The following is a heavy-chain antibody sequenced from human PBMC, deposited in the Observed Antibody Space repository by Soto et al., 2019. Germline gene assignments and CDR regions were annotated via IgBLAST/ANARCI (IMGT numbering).Heavy chain of an antibody. J-gene: IGHJ6*02. CDR2: INPGRGDT. Sequence: ASVKVSCKASVYTFTGYYLHWVRQAPGQGLEWMGWINPGRGDTNYAQNFQDRVTMITDTSISTAYLELSRLRSDDTAVYYCARDVADLRVPTTLSSGIDVWGQGTTVTVSS. D-gene: IGHD2-2*01. CDR1: VYTFTGYY. V-gene: IGHV1-2*02. CDR3: ARDVADLRVPTTLSSGIDV.